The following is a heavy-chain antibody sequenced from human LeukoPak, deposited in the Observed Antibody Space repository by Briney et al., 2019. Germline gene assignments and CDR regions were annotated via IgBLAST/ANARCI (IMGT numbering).Heavy chain of an antibody. V-gene: IGHV3-11*01. CDR1: GFTFSDYY. CDR3: ASSKVAYYYGSGSLTFDY. D-gene: IGHD3-10*01. Sequence: KPGGSVRLSCAASGFTFSDYYMSWIRQAPGKGLEWVSYISSSGSTIYYADSVKGRFTISRDNAKNALYLQMNSLRAEDTAVYYCASSKVAYYYGSGSLTFDYWGQGTLVTVSS. J-gene: IGHJ4*02. CDR2: ISSSGSTI.